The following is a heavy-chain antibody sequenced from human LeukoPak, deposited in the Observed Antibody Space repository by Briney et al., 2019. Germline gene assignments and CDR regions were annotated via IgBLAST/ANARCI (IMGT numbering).Heavy chain of an antibody. J-gene: IGHJ4*02. D-gene: IGHD6-6*01. CDR2: INPSGGST. CDR1: GYTFTSYY. V-gene: IGHV1-46*01. Sequence: ASGTVSCKASGYTFTSYYMHWVRQAPGRGLEWVGIINPSGGSTSYAQKFQGRVTMIRDTATSTVYMELRSLRSEDTAVYYCAREYSSSASGYFDYWGQGTLVTVSS. CDR3: AREYSSSASGYFDY.